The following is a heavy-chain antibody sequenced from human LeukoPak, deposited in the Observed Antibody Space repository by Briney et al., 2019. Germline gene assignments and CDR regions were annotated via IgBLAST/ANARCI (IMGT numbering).Heavy chain of an antibody. J-gene: IGHJ6*03. D-gene: IGHD3-3*01. V-gene: IGHV1-2*02. Sequence: ASVKVSCKASGYTFTGYYMHGVRQAPGQGLEWMGWINPNSGGTNYAQKFQGRVTMTRDTSISTAYMELSRLRSDDTAVYYCARWYYDFWSGWGAPNYYYYYMDVWGKGTTVTVSS. CDR3: ARWYYDFWSGWGAPNYYYYYMDV. CDR2: INPNSGGT. CDR1: GYTFTGYY.